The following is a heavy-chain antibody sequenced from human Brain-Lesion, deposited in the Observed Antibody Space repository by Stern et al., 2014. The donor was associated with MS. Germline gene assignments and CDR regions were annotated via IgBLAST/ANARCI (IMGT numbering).Heavy chain of an antibody. D-gene: IGHD3-22*01. V-gene: IGHV3-9*01. CDR1: GFTFDDYA. Sequence: VQLVQSGGGLVQPGRSLRLSCAASGFTFDDYAMHWVRQAPGKGLGWVSGISWNSGSIGYADSVKGRFTISRDNAKNSLYLQMNSLRAEDTALYYCAKDGAGYYYDSSGAFDIWGQGTMVTVSS. J-gene: IGHJ3*02. CDR3: AKDGAGYYYDSSGAFDI. CDR2: ISWNSGSI.